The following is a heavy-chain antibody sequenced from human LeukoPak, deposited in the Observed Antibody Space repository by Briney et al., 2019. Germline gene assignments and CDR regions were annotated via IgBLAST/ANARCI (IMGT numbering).Heavy chain of an antibody. CDR1: GFTFSSYT. Sequence: GGSLRLSCAASGFTFSSYTMNWVRQAPGKRLEWVSSISSTGTYKYYADSVKGRFTISRDNAKNSLYLQMNSLRAEDTAVYYCARGGPGNYYYYMDVWGKGTTVTVSS. D-gene: IGHD3-10*01. CDR2: ISSTGTYK. J-gene: IGHJ6*03. V-gene: IGHV3-21*01. CDR3: ARGGPGNYYYYMDV.